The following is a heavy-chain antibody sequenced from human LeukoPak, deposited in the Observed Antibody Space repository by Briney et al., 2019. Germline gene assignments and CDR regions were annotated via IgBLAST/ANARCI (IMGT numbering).Heavy chain of an antibody. CDR2: INPNSGGT. V-gene: IGHV1-2*02. CDR1: GYTFTGYY. Sequence: WASVKVSCKASGYTFTGYYMHWVRQAPGQGLEWMGWINPNSGGTNYAQKFQGRVTMTRDTSISTAYMELSRLRSDDTAVYYCARGYSSGWYRRDWFDPWGQGTLVTVSS. J-gene: IGHJ5*02. CDR3: ARGYSSGWYRRDWFDP. D-gene: IGHD6-19*01.